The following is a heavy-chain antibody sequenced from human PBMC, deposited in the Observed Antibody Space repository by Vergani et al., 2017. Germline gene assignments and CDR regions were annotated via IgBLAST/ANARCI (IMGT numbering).Heavy chain of an antibody. Sequence: EVQLVESGGGLVQPGRSLRLSCAASGFTFDDYAMHWVRQAPGKGLEWVSGISWNSGSIGYADSVKGRFTISRDNAKNSLYLQMNSLRAEDTALYYCAKAIFNVGGTLAGRSGYWGQGTLVTVSS. CDR1: GFTFDDYA. CDR3: AKAIFNVGGTLAGRSGY. V-gene: IGHV3-9*01. J-gene: IGHJ4*02. CDR2: ISWNSGSI. D-gene: IGHD1-26*01.